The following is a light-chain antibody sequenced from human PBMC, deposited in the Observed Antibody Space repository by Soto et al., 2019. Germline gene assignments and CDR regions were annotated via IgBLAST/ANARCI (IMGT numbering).Light chain of an antibody. J-gene: IGLJ3*02. CDR1: SSNIGSNT. V-gene: IGLV1-44*01. Sequence: QSVLTQPLSASGAPGQRVTISCSGSSSNIGSNTVSWYRRLPGTAPKLLIHTNDQRPSGVPDRFSASKSGTSASLAISGLQSEDESDYYCAAWDDSLNTWVFGGGTKLTVL. CDR3: AAWDDSLNTWV. CDR2: TND.